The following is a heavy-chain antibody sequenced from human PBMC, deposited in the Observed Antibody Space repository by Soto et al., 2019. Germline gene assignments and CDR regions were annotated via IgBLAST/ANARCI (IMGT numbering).Heavy chain of an antibody. D-gene: IGHD4-17*01. CDR3: ARGLSRPSSDTVTGSFDY. CDR1: GGSFSGYY. V-gene: IGHV4-34*01. J-gene: IGHJ4*02. Sequence: QVQLQQWRAGLLKPSETLSLTCAVYGGSFSGYYWSWIRQPPGKGLEWIGEINHSGSTNYNPYLKSRVTISVDTSKNQFSLKLSSVTAADTAVYYCARGLSRPSSDTVTGSFDYWGQGTLVTVSS. CDR2: INHSGST.